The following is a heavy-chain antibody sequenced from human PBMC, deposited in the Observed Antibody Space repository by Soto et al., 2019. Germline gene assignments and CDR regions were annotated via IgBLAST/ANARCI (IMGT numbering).Heavy chain of an antibody. V-gene: IGHV4-30-2*01. CDR1: GGSISSGGYS. CDR2: IYHSGST. Sequence: SETLSLTCAVSGGSISSGGYSWSWIRQPPGKGLEWIGYIYHSGSTYYNPSLKSRVTISVDRSKNQFSPKLSSVTAADTAVYYCARGGYGTPNDYWGQGTLVTVSS. J-gene: IGHJ4*02. D-gene: IGHD1-1*01. CDR3: ARGGYGTPNDY.